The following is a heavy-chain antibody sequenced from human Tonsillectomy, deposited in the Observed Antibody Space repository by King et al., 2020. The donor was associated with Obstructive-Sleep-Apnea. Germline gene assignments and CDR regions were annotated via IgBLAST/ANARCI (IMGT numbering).Heavy chain of an antibody. D-gene: IGHD3-22*01. CDR1: GGSISSSSYY. Sequence: QLQESGPGLVKPSETLSLTCTVSGGSISSSSYYWGWIRQPPGKGLEWIGSIYYSGSTYYNPSLKIRVTISVDTSKNQFSLKLSSVTAADTAVYYCAREYEITMIVVVITATKYFDYWGQGTLVTVSS. CDR3: AREYEITMIVVVITATKYFDY. V-gene: IGHV4-39*07. CDR2: IYYSGST. J-gene: IGHJ4*02.